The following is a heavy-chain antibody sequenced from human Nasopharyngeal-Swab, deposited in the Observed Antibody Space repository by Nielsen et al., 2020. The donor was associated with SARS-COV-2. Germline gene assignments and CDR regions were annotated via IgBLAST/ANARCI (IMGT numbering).Heavy chain of an antibody. V-gene: IGHV4-59*01. CDR3: ASANYYYDSSGYYGN. D-gene: IGHD3-22*01. J-gene: IGHJ4*02. Sequence: GSLRLSCTVSGGSISSYYWSWIRQPPGKGLEWIGYIYHSGSTNHNPSLKSRVTISVDTSKNQFSLKLSSVTAADTAVYYCASANYYYDSSGYYGNWGQGTLVTVSS. CDR1: GGSISSYY. CDR2: IYHSGST.